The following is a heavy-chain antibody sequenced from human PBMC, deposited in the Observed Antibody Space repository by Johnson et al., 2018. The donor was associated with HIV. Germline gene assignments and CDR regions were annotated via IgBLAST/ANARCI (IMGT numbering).Heavy chain of an antibody. CDR3: AREVDYAVNTQHLDAFDI. CDR2: IYTGGST. D-gene: IGHD4-17*01. J-gene: IGHJ3*02. V-gene: IGHV3-53*01. CDR1: ADFTVSRNY. Sequence: VQLVESGGGLIQPGGALRLSCAASADFTVSRNYMSWVRQAPGKGLEWVSVIYTGGSTYYADSVKGRFTISRDNSKNTLYLQMNSLRAEDTAVYYCAREVDYAVNTQHLDAFDIWGQGTMVTVSS.